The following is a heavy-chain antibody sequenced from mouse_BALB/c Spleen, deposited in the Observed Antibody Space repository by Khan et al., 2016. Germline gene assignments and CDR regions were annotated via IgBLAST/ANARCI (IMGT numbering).Heavy chain of an antibody. CDR2: IYPGAGDT. J-gene: IGHJ2*01. Sequence: VQLRESGAELARPGASVRLSCKASGYTFTTYWVQWVKQRPGQGLEWIGAIYPGAGDTTYTQKFKTKVTFTAETSSSTAYMQLGNLTSEDSAGYYCARNVPLDYWGQGTTLTVSS. CDR1: GYTFTTYW. CDR3: ARNVPLDY. V-gene: IGHV1-87*01.